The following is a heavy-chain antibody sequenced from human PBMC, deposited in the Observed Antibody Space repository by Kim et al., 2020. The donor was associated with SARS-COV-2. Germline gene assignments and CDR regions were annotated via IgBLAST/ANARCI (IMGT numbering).Heavy chain of an antibody. Sequence: GGSLRLSCATSGFTFNVYSMNWVRQAPGKGLEWVSSIRSGSNSTYYADSVKGRFTISRDNAKKSLYLQMSSLRAEDTGFYYCASDVVWNGHNYFDYWGLGTLVTVSS. CDR2: IRSGSNST. CDR3: ASDVVWNGHNYFDY. J-gene: IGHJ4*02. V-gene: IGHV3-21*04. CDR1: GFTFNVYS. D-gene: IGHD1-1*01.